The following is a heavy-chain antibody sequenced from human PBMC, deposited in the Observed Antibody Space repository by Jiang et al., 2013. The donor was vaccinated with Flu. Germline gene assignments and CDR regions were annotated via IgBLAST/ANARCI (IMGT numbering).Heavy chain of an antibody. CDR2: IIPIFGTA. V-gene: IGHV1-69*01. Sequence: FSSYAISWVRQAPGQGLEWMGGIIPIFGTANYAQKFQGRVTITADESTSTAYMELSSLRSEDTAVYYCARVSGLNYDDAFDIWGQGTMVTVSS. J-gene: IGHJ3*02. CDR3: ARVSGLNYDDAFDI. CDR1: FSSYA. D-gene: IGHD1-7*01.